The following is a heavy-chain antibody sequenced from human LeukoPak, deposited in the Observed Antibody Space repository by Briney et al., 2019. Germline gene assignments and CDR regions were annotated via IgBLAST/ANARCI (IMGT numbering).Heavy chain of an antibody. D-gene: IGHD2-21*01. CDR3: APSHSSPYYFDY. Sequence: VASVKVSCKTSGYTFTGYYMHWLRQAPGQGLDWMGWINPNSGGTNYAQKFQGRVTMTRDTSISTAYMELRRLRSDDTAVYYCAPSHSSPYYFDYWGQGTLVTVST. V-gene: IGHV1-2*02. J-gene: IGHJ4*02. CDR2: INPNSGGT. CDR1: GYTFTGYY.